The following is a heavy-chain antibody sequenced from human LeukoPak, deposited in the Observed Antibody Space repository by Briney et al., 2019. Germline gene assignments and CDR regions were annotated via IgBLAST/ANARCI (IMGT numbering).Heavy chain of an antibody. CDR3: ARVYDSSGYYNDY. CDR2: ISSSGSTI. J-gene: IGHJ4*02. V-gene: IGHV3-11*01. D-gene: IGHD3-22*01. Sequence: KPGGSLGLSCAASGFTFSDYYMSWIRQAPGKGLEWVSYISSSGSTIYYADSVKGRFTISRDNAKNSLYLQMNSLRAEDTAVYYCARVYDSSGYYNDYWGQGTLVTVSS. CDR1: GFTFSDYY.